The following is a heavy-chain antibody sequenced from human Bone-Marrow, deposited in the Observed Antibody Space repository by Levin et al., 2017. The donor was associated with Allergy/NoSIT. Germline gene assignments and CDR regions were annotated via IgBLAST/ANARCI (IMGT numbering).Heavy chain of an antibody. D-gene: IGHD3-3*01. V-gene: IGHV1-69*06. CDR3: ASSYLRFLEWAYSSGWFDP. Sequence: SVKVSCKASGGTFSSYAISWVRQAPGQGLEWMGGIIPIFGTANYAQKFQGRVTITADKSTSTAYMELSSLRSEDTAVYYCASSYLRFLEWAYSSGWFDPWGQGTLVTVSS. J-gene: IGHJ5*02. CDR1: GGTFSSYA. CDR2: IIPIFGTA.